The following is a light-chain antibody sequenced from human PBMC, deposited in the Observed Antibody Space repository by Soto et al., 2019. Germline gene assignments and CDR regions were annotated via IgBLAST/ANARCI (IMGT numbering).Light chain of an antibody. CDR3: CSYAGSSTFFYV. V-gene: IGLV2-23*03. CDR1: SSDVGGYNY. Sequence: QSALTQPASVSGSPGQSITISCTGTSSDVGGYNYVSWYQQHPGKAPKLMIYEGSKRPSGVSNRFSGSKSGNTASLTISGLQAEDEADYSCCSYAGSSTFFYVFGTGTKLTVL. J-gene: IGLJ1*01. CDR2: EGS.